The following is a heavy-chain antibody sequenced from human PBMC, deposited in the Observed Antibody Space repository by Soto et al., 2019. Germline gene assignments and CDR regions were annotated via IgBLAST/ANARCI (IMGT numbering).Heavy chain of an antibody. V-gene: IGHV1-69*13. Sequence: SVKVSCKASGGTFSSYSISWVRQAPGQGLKWMGGIIPIFGTANYAQKFQGRVTITADESTSTAYMELSSLRSEDTAVYYCARGKELEPRRGYYYYGMDVWGQGTTVTVSS. J-gene: IGHJ6*02. D-gene: IGHD1-1*01. CDR2: IIPIFGTA. CDR3: ARGKELEPRRGYYYYGMDV. CDR1: GGTFSSYS.